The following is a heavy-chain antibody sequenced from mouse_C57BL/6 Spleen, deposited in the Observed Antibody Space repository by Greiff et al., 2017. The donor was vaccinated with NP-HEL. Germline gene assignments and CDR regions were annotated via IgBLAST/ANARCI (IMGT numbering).Heavy chain of an antibody. J-gene: IGHJ2*01. CDR2: FHPYNDDT. D-gene: IGHD2-1*01. CDR1: GYTFTTYP. V-gene: IGHV1-47*01. CDR3: ARGFYYGNSYYFDH. Sequence: QVQLKESGAELVKPGASVKMSCKASGYTFTTYPIEWMKQNHGKSLEWIGNFHPYNDDTKYNEKFKGKATLTVEKSSSTVYLELSRLTSDDSAVYYCARGFYYGNSYYFDHWGQGTTLTVSS.